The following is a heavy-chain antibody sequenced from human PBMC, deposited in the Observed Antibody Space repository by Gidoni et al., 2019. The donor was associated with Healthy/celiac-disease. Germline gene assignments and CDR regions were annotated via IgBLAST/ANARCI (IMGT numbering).Heavy chain of an antibody. CDR3: AKYSVDTSAFDI. Sequence: EVQLLESGGGLVQPGGSLRPSCAASGFTFSSYAMSWVRQAPGKGLEWVSAISGSGGSTYYADSVKGRFTISRDNSKNTLYLQMNSLRAEDTAVYYCAKYSVDTSAFDIWGQGTMVTVSS. CDR2: ISGSGGST. CDR1: GFTFSSYA. D-gene: IGHD5-18*01. V-gene: IGHV3-23*01. J-gene: IGHJ3*02.